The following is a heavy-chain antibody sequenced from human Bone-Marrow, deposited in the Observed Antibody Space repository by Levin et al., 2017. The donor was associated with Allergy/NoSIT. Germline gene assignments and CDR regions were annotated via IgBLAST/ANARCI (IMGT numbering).Heavy chain of an antibody. CDR3: ARLDLITGIDY. V-gene: IGHV3-66*02. D-gene: IGHD1-14*01. Sequence: GGSLRLSCVVSGFTVSNNYMSWVRQAPGKGLEWVSVIYSGGSTYYADSVKGRLTISRDNSKNTVYLQMNILRAEDTAVYYCARLDLITGIDYWGQGTLVTVSS. CDR2: IYSGGST. J-gene: IGHJ4*02. CDR1: GFTVSNNY.